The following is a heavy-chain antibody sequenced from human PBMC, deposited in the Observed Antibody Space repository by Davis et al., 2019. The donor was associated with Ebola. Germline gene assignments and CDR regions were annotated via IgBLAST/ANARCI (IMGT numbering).Heavy chain of an antibody. CDR2: IINSGTTK. CDR3: ARGAQYVL. V-gene: IGHV3-11*01. D-gene: IGHD3-16*01. CDR1: GFTFSDYH. J-gene: IGHJ4*02. Sequence: PGGSLRLSCAASGFTFSDYHMSWIRQAPGKGLEWVSYIINSGTTKYYADSVKGRFTISRDNAKNSLYLQMHSLRAEDTAVYYCARGAQYVLWGQGTLVTVSS.